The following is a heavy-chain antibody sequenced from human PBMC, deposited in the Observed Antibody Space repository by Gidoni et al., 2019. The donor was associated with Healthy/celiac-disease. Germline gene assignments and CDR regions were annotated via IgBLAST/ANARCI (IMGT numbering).Heavy chain of an antibody. J-gene: IGHJ3*02. Sequence: QVQLQESGPGLVKPWEPLSLPCTVSGYSISSGYYWGWIRPPPGQALEWIGSIYHSGSTYYNPSLKSRVTIYVDTSKNQFSLKLSSVTAADTAVYYCARDLRDAFDIWGQVTMVTVSS. CDR3: ARDLRDAFDI. D-gene: IGHD3-9*01. CDR1: GYSISSGYY. V-gene: IGHV4-38-2*02. CDR2: IYHSGST.